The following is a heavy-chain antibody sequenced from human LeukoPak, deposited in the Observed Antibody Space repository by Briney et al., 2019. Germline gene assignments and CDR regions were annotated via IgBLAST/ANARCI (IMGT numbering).Heavy chain of an antibody. CDR2: ISNSGTT. CDR3: ARVVRGAVTSNCFDP. J-gene: IGHJ5*02. V-gene: IGHV4-59*01. Sequence: SETLSLTCTVSGGSINDYYWTWIRQAPGKGLEWLGYISNSGTTDYNPSLKSRVTMSVDTSKNEFSLKVTSVTAADTAMYYCARVVRGAVTSNCFDPWGQGTLVTVSS. D-gene: IGHD4-17*01. CDR1: GGSINDYY.